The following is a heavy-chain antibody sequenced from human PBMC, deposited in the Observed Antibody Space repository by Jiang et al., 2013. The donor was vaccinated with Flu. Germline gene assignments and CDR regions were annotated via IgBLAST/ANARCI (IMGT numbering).Heavy chain of an antibody. CDR3: ARWGLGLRWFDP. CDR1: GGSISSSSYY. J-gene: IGHJ5*02. D-gene: IGHD3/OR15-3a*01. CDR2: IYYSGST. Sequence: VKPSETLSLTCTVSGGSISSSSYYWGWIRQPPGKGLEWIGSIYYSGSTYYNPSLKSRVTISVDTSKNQFSLKLSSVTAADTAVYYCARWGLGLRWFDPWGQGTLVTVSS. V-gene: IGHV4-39*07.